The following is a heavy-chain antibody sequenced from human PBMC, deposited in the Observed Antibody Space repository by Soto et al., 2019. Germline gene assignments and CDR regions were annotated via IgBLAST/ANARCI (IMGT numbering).Heavy chain of an antibody. Sequence: QVQLVQSGAEVKKPGASVKVSCKASGYTFTSYGISWVRQAPGQGLEWMGRISAYNGNTNYAQKLQGRVTMTTDTTXXTGYMELRSLRYDDTDVYYCARDRGYNWNYGWFDPWGQGTLVTVSS. CDR2: ISAYNGNT. D-gene: IGHD1-7*01. J-gene: IGHJ5*02. CDR1: GYTFTSYG. CDR3: ARDRGYNWNYGWFDP. V-gene: IGHV1-18*01.